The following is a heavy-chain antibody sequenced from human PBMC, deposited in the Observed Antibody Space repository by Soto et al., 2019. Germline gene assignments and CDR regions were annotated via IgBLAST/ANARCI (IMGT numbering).Heavy chain of an antibody. Sequence: EVQLLESGGGLVQPGGSLRLSCAASGFTFSDYAMGWVRQAPGKGLEWVSSISDSGGSTYYADSVKGRFTISRDNSKNTLYRQMNSLRAEDTAVYYCAKDYGSGSYGPWGQGPPVTVSS. J-gene: IGHJ5*02. CDR1: GFTFSDYA. D-gene: IGHD3-10*01. CDR2: ISDSGGST. CDR3: AKDYGSGSYGP. V-gene: IGHV3-23*01.